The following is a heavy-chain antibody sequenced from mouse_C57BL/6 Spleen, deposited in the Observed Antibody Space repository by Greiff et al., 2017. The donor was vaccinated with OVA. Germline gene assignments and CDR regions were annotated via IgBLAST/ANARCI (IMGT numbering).Heavy chain of an antibody. Sequence: EVKLVESGGDLVKPGGSLKLSCAASGFTFSSYGMSWVRQTPDKRLEWVATISSGGSYTYYPDSVKGRFTISRDNAKHTLYLQMSSLKSEDTAMYYCARHETGTRYFDYWGQGTTLTVSS. J-gene: IGHJ2*01. CDR2: ISSGGSYT. D-gene: IGHD4-1*01. CDR3: ARHETGTRYFDY. V-gene: IGHV5-6*01. CDR1: GFTFSSYG.